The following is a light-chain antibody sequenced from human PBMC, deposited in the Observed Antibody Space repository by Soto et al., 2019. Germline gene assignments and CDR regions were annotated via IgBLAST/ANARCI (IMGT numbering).Light chain of an antibody. Sequence: EIQMTQSAASLSASVGDRFTLSCRASQTLTTYLNWYQHKPGNAPRLLIYAASILESGVPARFSGSGSGTEFSITISNLQPEDCAAYYCQQRDNSPITFGQGTRLE. V-gene: IGKV1-39*01. J-gene: IGKJ5*01. CDR1: QTLTTY. CDR3: QQRDNSPIT. CDR2: AAS.